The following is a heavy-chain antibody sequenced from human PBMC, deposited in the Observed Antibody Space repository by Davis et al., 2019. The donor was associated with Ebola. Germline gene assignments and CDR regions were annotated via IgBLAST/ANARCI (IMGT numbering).Heavy chain of an antibody. CDR2: IYRDGRM. Sequence: GGSLRLSCAASDFIVSDKYMSWVRQAPGKGLEWVSVIYRDGRMYHADSVKGRFTISRDNSKNTVYLQINSLRAEDTAMYHCTRHVHGGFWYFDLWGRGTLVTVSA. V-gene: IGHV3-53*01. D-gene: IGHD4-23*01. CDR3: TRHVHGGFWYFDL. CDR1: DFIVSDKY. J-gene: IGHJ2*01.